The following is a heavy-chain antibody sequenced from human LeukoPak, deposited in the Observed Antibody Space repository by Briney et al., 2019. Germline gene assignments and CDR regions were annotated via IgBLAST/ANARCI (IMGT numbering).Heavy chain of an antibody. CDR2: ISTYSGNT. Sequence: ASVKVSCKASGYTFTTYGISWVRPAPGQGPEWMGWISTYSGNTHYAQELQGRVTLTTDTSTSTAYMDLRSLRSDDTAVYYCARDGRGHWDTRIWYLGNWFDPWGQGTLVTVSS. D-gene: IGHD6-13*01. J-gene: IGHJ5*02. V-gene: IGHV1-18*01. CDR1: GYTFTTYG. CDR3: ARDGRGHWDTRIWYLGNWFDP.